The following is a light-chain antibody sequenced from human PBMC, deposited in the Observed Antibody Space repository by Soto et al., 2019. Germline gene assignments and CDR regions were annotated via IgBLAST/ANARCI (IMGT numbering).Light chain of an antibody. V-gene: IGLV1-40*01. Sequence: QSVLTQPPSVSGAPGQRVTISCTGSSSNIGAGYDVHWYQQLPGTAPKLLIYGNSNRPSGVPDRFSGSKSGTSASLAITGLQAEDEADYYCQSYDSSLSGWGYVVFGGGTKLTVL. CDR1: SSNIGAGYD. J-gene: IGLJ2*01. CDR3: QSYDSSLSGWGYVV. CDR2: GNS.